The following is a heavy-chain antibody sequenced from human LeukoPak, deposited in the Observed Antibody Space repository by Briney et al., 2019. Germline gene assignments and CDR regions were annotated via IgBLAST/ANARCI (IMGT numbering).Heavy chain of an antibody. CDR3: AIVPRPGEYNYGYGGY. CDR2: IIPMFGTA. D-gene: IGHD5-18*01. J-gene: IGHJ4*02. Sequence: SVKVSCKASGYTFTSYGISWVRQAPGQGLEWMGGIIPMFGTAKYAQKFQGRVTIIADKSTSTAYMELSSLRSEDTAVYYCAIVPRPGEYNYGYGGYWGQGTPVAVSS. V-gene: IGHV1-69*06. CDR1: GYTFTSYG.